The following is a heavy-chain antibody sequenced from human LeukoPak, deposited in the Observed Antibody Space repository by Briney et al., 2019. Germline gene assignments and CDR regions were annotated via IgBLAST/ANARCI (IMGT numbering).Heavy chain of an antibody. D-gene: IGHD5-18*01. J-gene: IGHJ3*02. Sequence: PGGSLRLSCAAAGFSFSDYSMNWVRQAPGNGLEWVSYISRSSSTIYYADSVKGRLTIYRDNAKNSLCLQMHSMRAEDMAVYYCARERGYSSSAFIIWAQGTMVTVSS. CDR2: ISRSSSTI. CDR1: GFSFSDYS. CDR3: ARERGYSSSAFII. V-gene: IGHV3-48*01.